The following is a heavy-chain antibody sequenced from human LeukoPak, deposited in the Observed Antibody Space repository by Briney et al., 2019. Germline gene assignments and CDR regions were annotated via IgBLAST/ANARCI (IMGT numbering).Heavy chain of an antibody. J-gene: IGHJ5*02. CDR1: GYTFVNYG. CDR2: ISGSTGST. Sequence: ASVRVPCKASGYTFVNYGIAWVREAPGQGPEWMGWISGSTGSTHYAQSVQGRITVTRDTSTGTAYMELRSLRSDDTAVYYCARVGRDCSSINCYWADWFDPWGQGTLVIVSS. CDR3: ARVGRDCSSINCYWADWFDP. V-gene: IGHV1-18*01. D-gene: IGHD2-2*01.